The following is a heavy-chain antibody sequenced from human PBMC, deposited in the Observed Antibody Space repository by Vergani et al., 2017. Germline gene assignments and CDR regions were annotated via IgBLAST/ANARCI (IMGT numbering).Heavy chain of an antibody. J-gene: IGHJ6*03. CDR3: ARTYYDFWSGYYSIPYYYYYMDV. Sequence: QVQLVQSGAEVKKPGASVKVSCKASGYTFTSYGISWVRQAPGQGLEWMGWISAYNGNTNYAQKLQGRVTMTTDTSTSTAYMELRSLRSDDTAVYYCARTYYDFWSGYYSIPYYYYYMDVWGKGTTVTGSS. CDR2: ISAYNGNT. D-gene: IGHD3-3*01. V-gene: IGHV1-18*01. CDR1: GYTFTSYG.